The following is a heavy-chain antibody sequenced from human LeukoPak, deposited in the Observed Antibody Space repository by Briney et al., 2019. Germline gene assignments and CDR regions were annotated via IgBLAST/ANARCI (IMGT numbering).Heavy chain of an antibody. D-gene: IGHD6-13*01. J-gene: IGHJ4*02. CDR2: ISGSGGST. V-gene: IGHV3-23*01. Sequence: GGSLRLSCAASGFTFSSYAMSWVRQAPGKGLEWVSAISGSGGSTYYADSVKGRFTISRDNSKNTLYLQMNSLRAEGTAVYYCAKGVAAAGTNYFDYWGQGTLVTVSS. CDR3: AKGVAAAGTNYFDY. CDR1: GFTFSSYA.